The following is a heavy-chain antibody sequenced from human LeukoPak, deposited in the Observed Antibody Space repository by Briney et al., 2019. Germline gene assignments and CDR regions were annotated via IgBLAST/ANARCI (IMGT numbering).Heavy chain of an antibody. Sequence: GGSLRLSCAASGFTLSNYWMNWVRQAPGKGLEWVANIKHDGSEKSYVDSVRGRFTISRDNAKNSLYLQMNSLRAEDTAVYYCARSKDYFEYWGQGTLVTVSS. CDR1: GFTLSNYW. J-gene: IGHJ4*02. CDR2: IKHDGSEK. V-gene: IGHV3-7*04. CDR3: ARSKDYFEY.